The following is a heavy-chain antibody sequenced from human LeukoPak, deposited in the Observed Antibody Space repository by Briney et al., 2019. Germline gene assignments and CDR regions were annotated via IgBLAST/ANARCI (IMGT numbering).Heavy chain of an antibody. V-gene: IGHV3-23*01. D-gene: IGHD3-16*01. CDR3: AKGLRTGVGPYMGYHYYMDV. Sequence: GGSLRLSCAASGFTFSSYAMSWVRQAPGKGLKWVSTINDNGDGTYYADSVKGRFTISRDNSYNTVSLQMNSLRDEDTGVYYCAKGLRTGVGPYMGYHYYMDVWGNGATVTVSS. CDR1: GFTFSSYA. J-gene: IGHJ6*03. CDR2: INDNGDGT.